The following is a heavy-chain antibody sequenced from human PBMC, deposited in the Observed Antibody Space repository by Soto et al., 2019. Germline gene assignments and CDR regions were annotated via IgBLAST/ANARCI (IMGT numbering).Heavy chain of an antibody. J-gene: IGHJ5*02. CDR1: GYSISSGYF. CDR3: AGTAVAGGNWFDP. V-gene: IGHV4-38-2*01. CDR2: IYHSGST. Sequence: SETLSLTCAVSGYSISSGYFWGWIRQPPGKGLEWIGSIYHSGSTYYNPSLKSRVTISVDTSKNQFSLKLSSVTAADTAVYYCAGTAVAGGNWFDPWGQGTLVTVSS. D-gene: IGHD6-19*01.